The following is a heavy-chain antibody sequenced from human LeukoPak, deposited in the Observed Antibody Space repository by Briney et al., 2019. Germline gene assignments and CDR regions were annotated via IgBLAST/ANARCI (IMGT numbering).Heavy chain of an antibody. Sequence: GGSLRLSCAASGFTFSSYAMHWVRQAPGKGLEYVSAISSNGGSTYYANSVKGRFTISRDNSKNTLYLQMGSLRAEDMAVYYCAREAPWYDSSGYHDYWGQGTLVTVSS. D-gene: IGHD3-22*01. CDR3: AREAPWYDSSGYHDY. V-gene: IGHV3-64*01. CDR1: GFTFSSYA. CDR2: ISSNGGST. J-gene: IGHJ4*02.